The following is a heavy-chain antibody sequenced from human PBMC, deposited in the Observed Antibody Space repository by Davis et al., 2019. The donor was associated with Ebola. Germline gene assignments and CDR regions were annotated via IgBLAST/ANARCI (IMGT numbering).Heavy chain of an antibody. CDR2: IYSGGNT. J-gene: IGHJ6*02. CDR3: AKGISRITMIVVVYGMDV. Sequence: GESLKISCAASGFTVSSNYMSWVRQAPGKGLEWVSVIYSGGNTYYADSVKGRFTISRDNSKNTLYLQMNSLRAEDTAVYYCAKGISRITMIVVVYGMDVWGQGTTVTVSS. V-gene: IGHV3-53*01. D-gene: IGHD3-22*01. CDR1: GFTVSSNY.